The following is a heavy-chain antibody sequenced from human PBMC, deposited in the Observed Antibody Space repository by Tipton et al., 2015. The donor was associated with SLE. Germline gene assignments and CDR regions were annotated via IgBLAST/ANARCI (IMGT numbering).Heavy chain of an antibody. CDR2: ISSSGSTI. Sequence: QLVQSGGGLVQPGGSLRLSCAASGFTFSSYEMNWVRQAPGKGLEWVSYISSSGSTIYYADSVKGRFTISRDNAKNSLYLQMNSLRAEDTAVYYCARVPHKSGMDVWGQGTTVTVSS. V-gene: IGHV3-48*03. J-gene: IGHJ6*02. CDR1: GFTFSSYE. CDR3: ARVPHKSGMDV.